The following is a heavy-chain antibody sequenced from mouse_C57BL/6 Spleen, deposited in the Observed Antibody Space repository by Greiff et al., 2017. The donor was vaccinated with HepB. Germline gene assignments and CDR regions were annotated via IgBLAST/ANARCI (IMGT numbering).Heavy chain of an antibody. CDR1: GFTFSSYA. J-gene: IGHJ3*01. V-gene: IGHV5-4*03. D-gene: IGHD2-1*01. CDR3: ARGGGNYEAWFAY. CDR2: ISDGGSYT. Sequence: EVMLVESGGGLVKPGGSLKLSCAASGFTFSSYAMSWVRQTPEKRLEWVATISDGGSYTYYPDNVKGRFTISRDNAKNNLYLQMSHLKSEDTAMYYCARGGGNYEAWFAYWGQGTLVTVSA.